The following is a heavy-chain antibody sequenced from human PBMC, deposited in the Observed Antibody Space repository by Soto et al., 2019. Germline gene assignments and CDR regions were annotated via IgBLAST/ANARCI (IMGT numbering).Heavy chain of an antibody. V-gene: IGHV4-30-4*08. Sequence: LSLTCTVTGDFIRNGDYYWTWVRQSPGKGLEWIGYIYYSGNTYYNPSLKSRVAMSIDTSKNQFSLRLTSVTAADTAVYYCARDRSGNWFDPWGQGIQVTVSS. CDR2: IYYSGNT. D-gene: IGHD3-10*01. J-gene: IGHJ5*02. CDR3: ARDRSGNWFDP. CDR1: GDFIRNGDYY.